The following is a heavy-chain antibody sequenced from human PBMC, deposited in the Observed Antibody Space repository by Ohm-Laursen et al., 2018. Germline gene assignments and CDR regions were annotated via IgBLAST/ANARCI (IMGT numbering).Heavy chain of an antibody. J-gene: IGHJ1*01. D-gene: IGHD3-22*01. CDR1: GGSISNYY. CDR2: IYYSGST. Sequence: SDTLSLTCTVSGGSISNYYWSWIRQPPGKGLEWIGYIYYSGSTNYNPSLKSRVTISVDTSKNQFSLKLSSVTAADTAVYYCASLAYYYDSSGSAEYFQHWGQGTLATVSS. CDR3: ASLAYYYDSSGSAEYFQH. V-gene: IGHV4-59*07.